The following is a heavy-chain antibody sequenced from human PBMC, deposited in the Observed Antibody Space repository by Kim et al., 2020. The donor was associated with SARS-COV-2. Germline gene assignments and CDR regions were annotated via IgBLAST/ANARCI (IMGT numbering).Heavy chain of an antibody. V-gene: IGHV3-21*01. CDR3: ARENYSGYDHFDY. Sequence: GGSLRLSCAASGFTFSSYSMNWVRQAPGKGLEWVSSISSSSSYIYYADSVQGRFTISRDNAKNSLYLQMNSLRAEDTAVYYCARENYSGYDHFDYWGQGTLVTVSS. J-gene: IGHJ4*02. CDR2: ISSSSSYI. D-gene: IGHD5-12*01. CDR1: GFTFSSYS.